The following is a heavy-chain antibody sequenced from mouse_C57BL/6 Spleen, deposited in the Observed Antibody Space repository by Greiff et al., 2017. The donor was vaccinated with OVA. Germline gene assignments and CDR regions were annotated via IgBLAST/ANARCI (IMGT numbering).Heavy chain of an antibody. CDR3: ARSLVITTVVADY. D-gene: IGHD1-1*01. CDR1: GYTFTSYW. CDR2: IDPSDSYT. Sequence: VQLQQPGAELVKPGASVKLSCKASGYTFTSYWMQWVKQRPGQGLEWIGEIDPSDSYTNYNQKFKGKATLTVDTSSSTAYMQLSSLTSEDSAVYYCARSLVITTVVADYWGQGTTLTVSS. J-gene: IGHJ2*01. V-gene: IGHV1-50*01.